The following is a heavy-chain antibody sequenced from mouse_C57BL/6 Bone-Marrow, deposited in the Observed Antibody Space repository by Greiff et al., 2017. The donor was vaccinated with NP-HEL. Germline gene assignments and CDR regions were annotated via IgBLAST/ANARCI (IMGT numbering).Heavy chain of an antibody. J-gene: IGHJ4*01. D-gene: IGHD2-3*01. Sequence: QVQLQQSGAELVKPGASVKLSCKASGYTFTEYTIHWVKQRSGQGLEWIGWFYPGSGCIKYNETFKDQATLTADKSSSTVYLELIRVTSEDSAVYYYARREGDGDYYAMDYWGQGTSVTVSS. CDR3: ARREGDGDYYAMDY. CDR1: GYTFTEYT. V-gene: IGHV1-62-2*01. CDR2: FYPGSGCI.